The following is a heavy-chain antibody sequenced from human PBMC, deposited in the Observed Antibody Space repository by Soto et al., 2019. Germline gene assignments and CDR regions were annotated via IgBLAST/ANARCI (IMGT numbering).Heavy chain of an antibody. CDR2: IYHSGST. D-gene: IGHD4-17*01. CDR1: GGSFSGYY. V-gene: IGHV4-34*01. CDR3: ARDRHGDLDY. Sequence: SETLSLTCAVYGGSFSGYYWSWIRQPPGKGLEWIGEIYHSGSTNYNPSLKSRLTISVDTSKNQFSLELNSVTAADTAVYYCARDRHGDLDYWGQGTLVTVSS. J-gene: IGHJ4*02.